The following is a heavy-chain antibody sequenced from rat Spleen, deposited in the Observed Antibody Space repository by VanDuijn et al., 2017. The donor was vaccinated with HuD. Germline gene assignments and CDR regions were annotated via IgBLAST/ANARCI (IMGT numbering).Heavy chain of an antibody. D-gene: IGHD1-6*01. V-gene: IGHV3-3*01. Sequence: EVQLQESGPGLVKPSQSLSLTCSLNGYSISSSYRWNWIRKFPGNKLEWMGYIDNTGTTNYNPSLRGRISITRDTSKNQFFLLVNSVTTEDTATYYCARSAILRIVRDVMDAWGQGTSVTVSS. CDR3: ARSAILRIVRDVMDA. CDR1: GYSISSSYR. CDR2: IDNTGTT. J-gene: IGHJ4*01.